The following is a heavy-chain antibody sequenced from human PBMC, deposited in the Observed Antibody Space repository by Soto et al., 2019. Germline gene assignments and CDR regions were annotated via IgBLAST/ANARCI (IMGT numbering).Heavy chain of an antibody. J-gene: IGHJ4*02. CDR3: ARVGFTVVRGVIHDY. Sequence: QVQLVPSGAAVKKPGASVKVSCKASGYTFTSYGISWVRQAPGQGLERMGWISAYNGNTNYAQKPQGRVTMTTDTPTSTAYMELSSLRSDDTAVYYCARVGFTVVRGVIHDYWGQGTLVTLSS. CDR1: GYTFTSYG. D-gene: IGHD3-10*01. CDR2: ISAYNGNT. V-gene: IGHV1-18*01.